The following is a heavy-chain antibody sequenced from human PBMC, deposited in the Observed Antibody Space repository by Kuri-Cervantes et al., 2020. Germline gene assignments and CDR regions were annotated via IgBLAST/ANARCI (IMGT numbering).Heavy chain of an antibody. V-gene: IGHV1-18*01. CDR2: ISAYNGNT. CDR1: GYTFTSYG. Sequence: ASVKVSCKASGYTFTSYGISWVRQAPGQGLEWMGWISAYNGNTNYAQKFQGRVTMTRNTSISTAYMELSSLRSEDTAVYYCARGPDSTYSGSYLGYYYYYYGMDVWGQGTTVTVSS. CDR3: ARGPDSTYSGSYLGYYYYYYGMDV. D-gene: IGHD1-26*01. J-gene: IGHJ6*02.